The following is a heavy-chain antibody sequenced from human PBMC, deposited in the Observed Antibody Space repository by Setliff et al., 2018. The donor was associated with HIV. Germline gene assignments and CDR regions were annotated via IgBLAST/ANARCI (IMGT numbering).Heavy chain of an antibody. D-gene: IGHD1-7*01. CDR3: VKEGRTSTVFDY. V-gene: IGHV4-4*02. J-gene: IGHJ4*02. CDR2: VSDGGT. Sequence: SETLSLTCTVIGASVSMPGWWGWVRQSPGKRLECIGEVSDGGTKYNPSLQGRATTSVDRSKNQFSLELRSVTAADTAVYYCVKEGRTSTVFDYWGQGVMVTVSS. CDR1: GASVSMPGW.